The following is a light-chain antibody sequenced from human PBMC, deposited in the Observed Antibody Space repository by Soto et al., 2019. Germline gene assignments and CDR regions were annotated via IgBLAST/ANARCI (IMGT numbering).Light chain of an antibody. Sequence: DIQMTQSPSTLSASVGDRVTITCRASQSISSWLAWYQQKPGKAPNLLIYKASSLEGGVPSRFSGSRSGTEFTLTISSLQPDDIATYYCQQYNSYWTFGQGTKVDIK. V-gene: IGKV1-5*03. CDR1: QSISSW. CDR3: QQYNSYWT. CDR2: KAS. J-gene: IGKJ1*01.